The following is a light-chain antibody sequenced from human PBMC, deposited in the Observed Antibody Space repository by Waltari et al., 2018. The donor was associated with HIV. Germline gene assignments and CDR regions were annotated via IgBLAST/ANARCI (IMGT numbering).Light chain of an antibody. Sequence: QSALTQPPSASGSPGQSVTISCTGTSSDVGGYNYVSWYQQHPGKAPKLMIYEVSKRPSGVPDRFVGSKSGNTASLTVSWLQAEDEADYYCSSYAGSNNLVFGGGTKLTVL. CDR2: EVS. V-gene: IGLV2-8*01. CDR1: SSDVGGYNY. CDR3: SSYAGSNNLV. J-gene: IGLJ2*01.